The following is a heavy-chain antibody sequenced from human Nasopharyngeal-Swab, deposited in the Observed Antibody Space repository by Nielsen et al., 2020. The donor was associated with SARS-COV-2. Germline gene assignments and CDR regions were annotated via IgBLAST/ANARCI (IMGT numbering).Heavy chain of an antibody. J-gene: IGHJ6*03. CDR2: ISWNRGSI. D-gene: IGHD2-2*01. Sequence: GREAPGKGRGWVSGISWNRGSIGNADSVRGRFTISRDNAKNSLYLQMNSLRLEDTALYFCAKAASAMLTVYYYYMDVWGKGTTVTVSS. V-gene: IGHV3-9*01. CDR3: AKAASAMLTVYYYYMDV.